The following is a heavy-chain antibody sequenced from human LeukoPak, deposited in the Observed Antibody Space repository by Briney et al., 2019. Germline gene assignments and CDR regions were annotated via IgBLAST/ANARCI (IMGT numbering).Heavy chain of an antibody. D-gene: IGHD2/OR15-2a*01. CDR1: KYPFPNYW. J-gene: IGHJ3*01. V-gene: IGHV5-51*01. Sequence: GESLKISCKASKYPFPNYWIGWVRQLPGKGLEWMGIINPADSDTRYSPSFRGRVTFSVDKSISTAYLQWSSLKASDTAMYYCARKISQGIGIVIEAFDVWGQGTMVTVSS. CDR2: INPADSDT. CDR3: ARKISQGIGIVIEAFDV.